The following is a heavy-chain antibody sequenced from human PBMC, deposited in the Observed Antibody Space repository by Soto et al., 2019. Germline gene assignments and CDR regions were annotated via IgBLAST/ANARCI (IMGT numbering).Heavy chain of an antibody. V-gene: IGHV3-66*01. CDR3: ARDPGFVGSSSPASGMDV. Sequence: GGSLRLSCAASGFTVSSNYMSWVRQAPGKGLEWVSLINSGGHTNYADSVKGRFTISRDNSKNTLYLQMNSLRAEDTAVYYCARDPGFVGSSSPASGMDVWGQGTTVTVSS. D-gene: IGHD6-13*01. CDR1: GFTVSSNY. CDR2: INSGGHT. J-gene: IGHJ6*02.